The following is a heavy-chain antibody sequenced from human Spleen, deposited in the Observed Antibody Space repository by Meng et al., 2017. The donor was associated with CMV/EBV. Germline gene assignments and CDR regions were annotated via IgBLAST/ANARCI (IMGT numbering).Heavy chain of an antibody. D-gene: IGHD4-17*01. J-gene: IGHJ2*01. CDR3: ARDRRWAVYGDYLSYWYFDL. CDR1: FSDYY. V-gene: IGHV3-11*04. Sequence: FSDYYMSWIRQAPGKGLEWVSYISSSGSTIYYADSVKGRFTISRDNAKNSLYLQMNSLRAEDTAVYYCARDRRWAVYGDYLSYWYFDLWGRGTLVTVSS. CDR2: ISSSGSTI.